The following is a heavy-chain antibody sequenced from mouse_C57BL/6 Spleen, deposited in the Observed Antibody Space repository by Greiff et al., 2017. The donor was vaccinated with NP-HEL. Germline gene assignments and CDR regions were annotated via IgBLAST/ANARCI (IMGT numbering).Heavy chain of an antibody. CDR3: ARGYYGSSRYWYFDV. Sequence: VQLKESGPELVKPGASVKISCKASGYSFTDYNLNWVKQSNGKSLEWIGVINPNNGTTSYNQKFKGKATLTVDQSSSTAYMQLNSLTSEDSAVYYCARGYYGSSRYWYFDVWGTGTTVTVSS. CDR2: INPNNGTT. D-gene: IGHD1-1*01. CDR1: GYSFTDYN. J-gene: IGHJ1*03. V-gene: IGHV1-39*01.